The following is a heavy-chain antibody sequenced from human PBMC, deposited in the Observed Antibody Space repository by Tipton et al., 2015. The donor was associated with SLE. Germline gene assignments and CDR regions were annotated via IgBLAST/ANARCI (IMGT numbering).Heavy chain of an antibody. CDR3: ARASYSGSYSGAFDI. CDR1: GFTVSSNY. CDR2: IYSGGST. D-gene: IGHD1-26*01. J-gene: IGHJ3*02. V-gene: IGHV3-53*01. Sequence: SLRLSCAASGFTVSSNYMSWVRQAPGKGLEWVSVIYSGGSTYYADSVKGRFTISRDNSKNTLYLQMNSLRAEDTAVYYCARASYSGSYSGAFDIWGQGTMVTVSS.